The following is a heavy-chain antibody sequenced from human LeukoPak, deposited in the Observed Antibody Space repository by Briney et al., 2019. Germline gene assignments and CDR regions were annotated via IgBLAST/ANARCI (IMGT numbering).Heavy chain of an antibody. CDR2: INHSGST. J-gene: IGHJ5*02. D-gene: IGHD3-22*01. CDR1: GGSFSGYY. V-gene: IGHV4-34*01. CDR3: AQSSGYYSNWFDP. Sequence: SETLSLTCAVYGGSFSGYYWSWIRQPPGKGLEWIGEINHSGSTNYNPSLKSRVTISVDTSKNQFSLKLSSVTAADTAVYYCAQSSGYYSNWFDPWGQGTLVTVSS.